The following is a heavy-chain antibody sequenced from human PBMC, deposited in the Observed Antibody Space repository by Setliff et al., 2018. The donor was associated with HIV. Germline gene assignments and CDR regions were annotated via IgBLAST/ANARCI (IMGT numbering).Heavy chain of an antibody. CDR3: AKTTPSSIRSPYYYYMDV. V-gene: IGHV3-21*01. Sequence: GGSLRLSCAASGFTFSSYSMNWVRQAPGKGLEWVSSISPSSSYIHYADSVKGRFTISRDNSKKMLYLQMNSLRAEDTAVYYCAKTTPSSIRSPYYYYMDVWGEGTTVTVSS. J-gene: IGHJ6*03. CDR2: ISPSSSYI. CDR1: GFTFSSYS. D-gene: IGHD6-13*01.